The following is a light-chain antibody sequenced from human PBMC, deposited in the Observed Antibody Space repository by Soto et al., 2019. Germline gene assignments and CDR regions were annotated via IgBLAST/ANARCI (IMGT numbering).Light chain of an antibody. CDR2: SHN. Sequence: QSVLTQSPSASGTPGQRVTISCSGSSSNIGSHAVNWYQQLPQTAPKLLIYSHNQRPSGVPDRFSGSKSGTSASLAISGLQSEDEADYYCAAWDDSLNAYVFGTGTKLTVL. V-gene: IGLV1-44*01. J-gene: IGLJ1*01. CDR3: AAWDDSLNAYV. CDR1: SSNIGSHA.